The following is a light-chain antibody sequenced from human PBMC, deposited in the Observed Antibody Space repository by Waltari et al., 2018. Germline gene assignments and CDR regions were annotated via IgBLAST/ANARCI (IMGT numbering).Light chain of an antibody. V-gene: IGKV3-15*01. CDR1: QGVSSH. J-gene: IGKJ1*01. CDR3: QHYFNWPRT. Sequence: EIVMTQSPAILSVSPGESATLSCRASQGVSSHLAWYQQKPGQAPRLLIYGASTRATGVPVRFSGGGSGTEFTLTISSLQSEDFAAYYCQHYFNWPRTFGQGTKVEVK. CDR2: GAS.